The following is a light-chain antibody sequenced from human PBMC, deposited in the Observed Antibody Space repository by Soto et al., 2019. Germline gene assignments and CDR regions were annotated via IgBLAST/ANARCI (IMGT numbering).Light chain of an antibody. V-gene: IGKV3-15*01. CDR2: GAS. CDR1: QSVSSN. J-gene: IGKJ1*01. CDR3: HQYNNWPPWT. Sequence: EIALTQSPATLSVSPGERATLSCRASQSVSSNLAWYQQKPGQAPSLLIYGASTRATGIPARYSGSGSGTEFTLTISSLQSEDYAVYYCHQYNNWPPWTFGQGTKVDIK.